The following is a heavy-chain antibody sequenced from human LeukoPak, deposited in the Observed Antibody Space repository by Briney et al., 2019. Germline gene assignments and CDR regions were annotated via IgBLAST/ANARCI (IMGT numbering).Heavy chain of an antibody. CDR1: GFMFSDYA. CDR3: ANLNRVAAAVDY. CDR2: ISSSGGTT. V-gene: IGHV3-23*01. D-gene: IGHD2-15*01. J-gene: IGHJ4*02. Sequence: PGGSLRLSCVASGFMFSDYAMSWVRQAPGKGLEWVSSISSSGGTTFYADSVKGRLTISRDNSKNTLYLQMNSLRAEDTAVYYCANLNRVAAAVDYWGQGTLVTVSS.